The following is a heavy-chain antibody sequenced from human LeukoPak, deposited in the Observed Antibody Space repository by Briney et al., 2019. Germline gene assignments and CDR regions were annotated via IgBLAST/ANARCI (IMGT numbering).Heavy chain of an antibody. J-gene: IGHJ4*02. CDR1: GFTFSRHS. D-gene: IGHD1-26*01. Sequence: PGGPLRLSCAASGFTFSRHSINWVRQAPGKGLEWVSSISSSSSYIYYADSVKGRFTISRDNSKNTLYLQMNSLRAEDTAIYYCAKEYTGTFSPFPSYFDNWGQGTLVTVSS. V-gene: IGHV3-21*04. CDR3: AKEYTGTFSPFPSYFDN. CDR2: ISSSSSYI.